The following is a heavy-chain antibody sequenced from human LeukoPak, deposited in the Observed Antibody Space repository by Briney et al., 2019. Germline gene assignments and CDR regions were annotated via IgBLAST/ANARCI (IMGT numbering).Heavy chain of an antibody. CDR2: IVVGSDNT. CDR1: RFTFTNSA. CDR3: ATLNMIAVAGFDY. J-gene: IGHJ4*02. Sequence: ASVKVSCKASRFTFTNSAIQWVRQARGQRLEWIGWIVVGSDNTYYAQKFQERVTITSDMSTSTVYMELNSLRSEDTAVYYCATLNMIAVAGFDYWGQGTLVTVSS. D-gene: IGHD6-19*01. V-gene: IGHV1-58*02.